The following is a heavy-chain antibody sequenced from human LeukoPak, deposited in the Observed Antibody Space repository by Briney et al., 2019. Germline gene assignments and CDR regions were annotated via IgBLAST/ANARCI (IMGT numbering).Heavy chain of an antibody. CDR3: ARVGHRDEDHFDY. Sequence: EASVKVSCKASGYTFTGYYMHWVRQAPGQGLEWMGWINPNSGGTNYAQKFQGRVTMTRDTSISTAYMELSRLRSDDTAVYYCARVGHRDEDHFDYWGQGTLVTVSS. CDR1: GYTFTGYY. CDR2: INPNSGGT. D-gene: IGHD5-24*01. V-gene: IGHV1-2*02. J-gene: IGHJ4*02.